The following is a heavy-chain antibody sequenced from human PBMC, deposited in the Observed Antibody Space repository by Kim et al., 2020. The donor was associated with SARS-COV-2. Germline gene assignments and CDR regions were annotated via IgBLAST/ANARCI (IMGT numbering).Heavy chain of an antibody. Sequence: GGSLRLSCVASGFTFSNYGMHWVRQAPGKGLEYVSGISPNGGSTYYADSVKGRFTISRDNSKNTVYLQMGSLRGEDMAVYYCARGRLGSFDCWGQGTLVT. CDR2: ISPNGGST. D-gene: IGHD7-27*01. CDR1: GFTFSNYG. CDR3: ARGRLGSFDC. V-gene: IGHV3-64*02. J-gene: IGHJ4*02.